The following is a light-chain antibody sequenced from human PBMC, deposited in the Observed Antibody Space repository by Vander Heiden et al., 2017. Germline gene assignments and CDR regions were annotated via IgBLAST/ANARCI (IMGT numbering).Light chain of an antibody. J-gene: IGKJ1*01. CDR2: LGS. Sequence: DVVMTPYPLSLPFTPGEPASIPCRSSQSLLHSNGYNELDRHLQKPGQAPQLLIYLGSNRASGVPDRFSGSGSGTDFTLNISRVEAEDVGVYYCMQSLQTPWTFGQGTKVEIK. CDR3: MQSLQTPWT. CDR1: QSLLHSNGYNE. V-gene: IGKV2-28*01.